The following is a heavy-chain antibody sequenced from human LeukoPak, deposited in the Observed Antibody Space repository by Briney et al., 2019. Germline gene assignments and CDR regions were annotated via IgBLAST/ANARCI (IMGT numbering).Heavy chain of an antibody. CDR2: IYHSGST. Sequence: SETLSLTCAVSGGSISSGGYSWSWIRQPPGTGLEWIGYIYHSGSTYYNPSLKSRVTISVDRSKNQFSLKLSSVTAADTAVYYCARGAGYCSSTSCLENNWFDPWGQGTLVTVSS. J-gene: IGHJ5*02. D-gene: IGHD2-2*01. CDR1: GGSISSGGYS. CDR3: ARGAGYCSSTSCLENNWFDP. V-gene: IGHV4-30-2*01.